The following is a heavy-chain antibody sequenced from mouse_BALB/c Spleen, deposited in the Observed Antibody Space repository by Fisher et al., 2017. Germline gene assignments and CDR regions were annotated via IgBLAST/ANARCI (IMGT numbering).Heavy chain of an antibody. V-gene: IGHV1-50*01. CDR3: ARDYAMDY. Sequence: KFKGKATLTADTSSNTAYLQLSSLTSEDTAVYYCARDYAMDYWGQGTSVTVSS. J-gene: IGHJ4*01.